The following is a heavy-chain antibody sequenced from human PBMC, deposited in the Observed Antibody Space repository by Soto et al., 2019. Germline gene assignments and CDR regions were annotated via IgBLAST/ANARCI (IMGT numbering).Heavy chain of an antibody. Sequence: SVKVSCKASGFTFTSSAMQWVRQARGQRLEWIGWIVVGSGNTNYAQKFQERVTITRDMSTSTSYLELSSLRSEDTSVYFFAAGWPPQPPHPLDIWAQATMVTLSS. CDR2: IVVGSGNT. D-gene: IGHD2-15*01. CDR3: AAGWPPQPPHPLDI. CDR1: GFTFTSSA. J-gene: IGHJ3*02. V-gene: IGHV1-58*02.